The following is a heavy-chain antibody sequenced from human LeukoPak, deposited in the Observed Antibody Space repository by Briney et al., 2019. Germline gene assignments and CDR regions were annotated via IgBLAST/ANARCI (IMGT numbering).Heavy chain of an antibody. D-gene: IGHD3-10*01. Sequence: PGGSLRLSCVASGFTFSDYYMSWVRQAPGKGLEWVSTISGSGDYTYYADSVKGRFTISRDNSKNTLYLQMNSLRAEDTAVYYCAKVTYGSGTYGAFDSWGQGTLVTVSS. CDR2: ISGSGDYT. CDR3: AKVTYGSGTYGAFDS. CDR1: GFTFSDYY. J-gene: IGHJ4*02. V-gene: IGHV3-23*01.